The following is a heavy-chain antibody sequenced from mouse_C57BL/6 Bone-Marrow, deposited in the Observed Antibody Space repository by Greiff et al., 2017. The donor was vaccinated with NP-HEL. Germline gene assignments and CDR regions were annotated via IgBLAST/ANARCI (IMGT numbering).Heavy chain of an antibody. V-gene: IGHV14-3*01. CDR2: IDPANGNT. CDR1: GFNIKNTY. CDR3: AGPYYYGSLAMDY. J-gene: IGHJ4*01. D-gene: IGHD1-1*01. Sequence: EVQLQESVAELVRPGASVKLSCTASGFNIKNTYMHWVKQRPEQGLEWIGRIDPANGNTKYAPKFQGKATITADTSSNTAYLQLSSLTSEDTAIYYCAGPYYYGSLAMDYWGQGTSVTVSS.